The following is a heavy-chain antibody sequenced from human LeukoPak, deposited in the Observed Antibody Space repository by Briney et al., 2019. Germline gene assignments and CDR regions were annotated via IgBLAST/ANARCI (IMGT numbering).Heavy chain of an antibody. CDR3: ARGNSSGYYHFDY. CDR2: IIPIFGTA. D-gene: IGHD3-22*01. J-gene: IGHJ4*02. V-gene: IGHV1-69*13. Sequence: SVKVSCKASGGTFSSYAISWVRQAPGQGLEWMGGIIPIFGTANYAQKFQGRVTITADESTSTAYMELSSLRSEDTAVYYCARGNSSGYYHFDYWRQGTLVTVSS. CDR1: GGTFSSYA.